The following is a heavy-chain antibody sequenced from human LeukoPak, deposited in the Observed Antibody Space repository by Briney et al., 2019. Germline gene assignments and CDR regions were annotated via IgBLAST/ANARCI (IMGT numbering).Heavy chain of an antibody. D-gene: IGHD2-2*01. CDR3: ARGCGSTSCYGFDY. V-gene: IGHV3-53*01. CDR2: IYSGGST. CDR1: GFTVSSKY. Sequence: PGGSLRLSCAASGFTVSSKYMSWVRQAPGKGLEWVSVIYSGGSTYYADSVKGRFTISRDNSKNTLYLQMNSLRAEDTAVYYCARGCGSTSCYGFDYWGQGTLVTVSS. J-gene: IGHJ4*02.